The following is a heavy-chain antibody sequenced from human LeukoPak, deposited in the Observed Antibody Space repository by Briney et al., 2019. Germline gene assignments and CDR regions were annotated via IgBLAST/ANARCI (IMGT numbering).Heavy chain of an antibody. J-gene: IGHJ4*02. V-gene: IGHV3-7*01. CDR2: IKQDGGEK. CDR1: GFTVSSNY. D-gene: IGHD3-22*01. Sequence: PGGSLRLSCAASGFTVSSNYMSWVRQAPGKGLEWVASIKQDGGEKNYVDSVKGRFTISRDNIKKSLYLEMNSLRAEDTAVYYCARDPGSSGHGGGRDYWGQGTLVTVSS. CDR3: ARDPGSSGHGGGRDY.